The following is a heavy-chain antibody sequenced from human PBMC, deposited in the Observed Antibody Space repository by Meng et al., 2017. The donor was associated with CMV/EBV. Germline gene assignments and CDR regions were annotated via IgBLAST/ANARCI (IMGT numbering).Heavy chain of an antibody. J-gene: IGHJ4*02. Sequence: GGSLRLSCAASGFTFSNYGMHWVRQAPGKGLEWVAFIRYDGSKEDYGDSVQGRLTISRDNSKNTLYLQMNSLRAEDTAIYYCARDLRVIVGPTEHRSFDYWGQGTLVTV. CDR2: IRYDGSKE. CDR1: GFTFSNYG. CDR3: ARDLRVIVGPTEHRSFDY. V-gene: IGHV3-30*02. D-gene: IGHD1-26*01.